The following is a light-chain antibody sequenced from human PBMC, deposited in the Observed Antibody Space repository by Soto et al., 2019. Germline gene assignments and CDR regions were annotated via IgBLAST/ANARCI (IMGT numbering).Light chain of an antibody. J-gene: IGLJ3*02. CDR1: RSNIGDNT. V-gene: IGLV1-44*01. CDR2: SNN. CDR3: AAWDDSLNGWV. Sequence: QSALTQPPSVSETPGQRVTISCSGSRSNIGDNTVNWYQQLPGTAPKLLIYSNNQRPSGVPDRFSGSKSGTSASLAISGLQPEDEADYHCAAWDDSLNGWVFGGGTKLTV.